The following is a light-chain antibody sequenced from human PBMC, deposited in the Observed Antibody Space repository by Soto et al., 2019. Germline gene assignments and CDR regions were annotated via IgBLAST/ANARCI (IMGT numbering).Light chain of an antibody. CDR1: SKKNVSGYY. CDR3: QSYDSSLSGSQV. Sequence: QSVLTQPPSVSGAPGQRGTISCTGKSKKNVSGYYVLWYQQLPGTAPNLLIYGNSNRPSGVPDRFSGSKSGTSASLAITGLQAEDEADYYCQSYDSSLSGSQVFGTGTKVTVL. J-gene: IGLJ1*01. V-gene: IGLV1-40*01. CDR2: GNS.